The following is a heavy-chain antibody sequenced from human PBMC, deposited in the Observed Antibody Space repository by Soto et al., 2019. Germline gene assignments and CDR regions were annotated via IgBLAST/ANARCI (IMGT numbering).Heavy chain of an antibody. V-gene: IGHV3-33*01. Sequence: GALRVSCEASVFTCNTYSMHWVRQPPGKGLEWLAAIWYDGTQKYYADSVKGRFIISRDNSKKTLYLEMNSLRAEDTAVYYCARAGGTTVTGLWHFDSWGQGTLVTVSS. J-gene: IGHJ4*02. D-gene: IGHD4-17*01. CDR3: ARAGGTTVTGLWHFDS. CDR2: IWYDGTQK. CDR1: VFTCNTYS.